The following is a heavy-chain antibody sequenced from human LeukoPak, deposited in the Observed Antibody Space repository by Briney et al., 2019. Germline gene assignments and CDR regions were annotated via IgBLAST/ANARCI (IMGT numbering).Heavy chain of an antibody. D-gene: IGHD1-26*01. CDR3: ARDTGIVGATSYAFDI. CDR1: GFTFDDYG. V-gene: IGHV3-20*04. J-gene: IGHJ3*02. CDR2: INWNGGST. Sequence: PGGSLRLSCAASGFTFDDYGMSWVHQAPGKGLEWVSGINWNGGSTGYADSVKGRFTISRDNAKNSLYLQMNSLRAEDTALYYCARDTGIVGATSYAFDIWGQGTMVTVSS.